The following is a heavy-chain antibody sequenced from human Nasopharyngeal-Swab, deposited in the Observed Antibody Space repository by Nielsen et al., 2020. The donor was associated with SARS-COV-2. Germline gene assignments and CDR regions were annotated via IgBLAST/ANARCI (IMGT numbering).Heavy chain of an antibody. CDR3: AKDRDSGDDSDDYYPYYGMDV. J-gene: IGHJ6*02. CDR1: GFTFRSYA. Sequence: GESLKISCAASGFTFRSYAISWVRQAPGKGLEWVSVISGSDHTTYYADSVKGRFTISRDNSKNTVNLQMNSLRVEDTAIYYCAKDRDSGDDSDDYYPYYGMDVWGQGTTVTVSS. CDR2: ISGSDHTT. V-gene: IGHV3-23*01. D-gene: IGHD5-12*01.